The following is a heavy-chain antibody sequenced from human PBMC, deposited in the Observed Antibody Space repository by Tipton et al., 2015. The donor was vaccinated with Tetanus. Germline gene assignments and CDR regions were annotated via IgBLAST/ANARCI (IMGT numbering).Heavy chain of an antibody. D-gene: IGHD2-21*01. CDR2: IYYTGST. CDR3: ARLTGHSMDVVDYYYFGMDV. V-gene: IGHV4-59*11. J-gene: IGHJ6*02. Sequence: LRLSCEASGFTFSSHWMSWVRQVPGKGLEWIGYIYYTGSTNYNPSLKSGVTISLDTSKNQFSLKLTSVSAADTAVYYCARLTGHSMDVVDYYYFGMDVWGQGTKATVSS. CDR1: GFTFSSHW.